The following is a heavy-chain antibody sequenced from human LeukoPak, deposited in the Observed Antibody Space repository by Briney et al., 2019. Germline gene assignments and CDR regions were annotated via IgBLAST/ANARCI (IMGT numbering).Heavy chain of an antibody. J-gene: IGHJ3*02. CDR2: ISYDGSNK. CDR3: VKGGLIHAFDI. D-gene: IGHD2-8*01. Sequence: PGRSLRLSCAASGFTFSSYGMHWVRQAPGKGLEWVAVISYDGSNKYYADSVKGRFTISRDNSKNTLYLQMNSLRAEDTAVYYCVKGGLIHAFDIWGQGTMVTVSS. CDR1: GFTFSSYG. V-gene: IGHV3-30*18.